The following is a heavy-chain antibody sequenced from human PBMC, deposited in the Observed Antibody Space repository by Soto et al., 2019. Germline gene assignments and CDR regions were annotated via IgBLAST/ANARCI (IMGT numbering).Heavy chain of an antibody. V-gene: IGHV3-64*01. CDR2: ISSNGGST. CDR3: ARQASAVSSHYFDS. CDR1: GFTFSSYA. D-gene: IGHD2-8*01. J-gene: IGHJ4*02. Sequence: SLRLSCAASGFTFSSYAMHWVRQAPGKGLEYVSAISSNGGSTYYANSVKGRFTISRDNSKNTLYLQMGSLRAEDMAVYYCARQASAVSSHYFDSWGQGTLVTASS.